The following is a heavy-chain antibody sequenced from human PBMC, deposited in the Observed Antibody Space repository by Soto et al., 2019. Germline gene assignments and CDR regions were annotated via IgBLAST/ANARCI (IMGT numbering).Heavy chain of an antibody. CDR3: ARREIQGPIDY. D-gene: IGHD1-26*01. CDR1: GYSISSSNW. J-gene: IGHJ4*02. CDR2: IYYSGTT. V-gene: IGHV4-28*01. Sequence: SETLSLTCAVSGYSISSSNWWGWIRQPPGKGLEWIGYIYYSGTTYYNLSLKSRVTMSVDTSKNQFSLKLTSVTAVDTAVYYCARREIQGPIDYWGQGTLVTVSS.